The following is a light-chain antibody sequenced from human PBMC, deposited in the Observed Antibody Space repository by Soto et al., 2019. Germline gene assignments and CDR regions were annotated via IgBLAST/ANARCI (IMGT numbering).Light chain of an antibody. J-gene: IGKJ1*01. CDR3: QQYNRYFKS. CDR1: ENINMW. V-gene: IGKV1-5*03. CDR2: RAS. Sequence: IQMTQSPSTLSASVGDRVTITCRASENINMWLAWYQQKPGQAPRLLIQRASRVERGVPSRFSGSGSDTEFTLTISSLKNDDCATYYCQQYNRYFKSFGQGTKVDIK.